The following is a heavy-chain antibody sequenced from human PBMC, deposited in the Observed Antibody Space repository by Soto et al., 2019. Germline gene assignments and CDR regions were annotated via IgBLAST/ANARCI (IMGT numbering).Heavy chain of an antibody. J-gene: IGHJ6*02. Sequence: QVQLQESGPGLVKPSETLSLTCTISGGPMSNYYCSWFRQPPGQGLEWIGYMGYDGYTSYNPSLRSRCTISLDPSNHQFSLSLRSVTAASPVLYYCSRQGFGPLHGLVDVWGQGTTVTVSS. CDR1: GGPMSNYY. D-gene: IGHD3-10*01. CDR2: MGYDGYT. CDR3: SRQGFGPLHGLVDV. V-gene: IGHV4-59*08.